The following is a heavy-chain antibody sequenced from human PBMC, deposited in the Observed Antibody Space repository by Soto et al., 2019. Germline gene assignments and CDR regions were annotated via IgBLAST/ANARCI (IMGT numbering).Heavy chain of an antibody. V-gene: IGHV4-39*01. CDR2: IYYRGST. D-gene: IGHD3-3*02. J-gene: IGHJ4*02. Sequence: SETLSLTCTVSGGSISSSSYYWGWIRQPTRKGLEWIGSIYYRGSTYYNPSLKSRVTISVDTSNNQFSLKLSSVTAEDTAVYFCASLSSIEYYGGQGTLVPVSS. CDR3: ASLSSIEYY. CDR1: GGSISSSSYY.